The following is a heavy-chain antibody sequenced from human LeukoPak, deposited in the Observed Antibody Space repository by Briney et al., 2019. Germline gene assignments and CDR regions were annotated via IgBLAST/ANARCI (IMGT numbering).Heavy chain of an antibody. J-gene: IGHJ4*02. Sequence: ASVKVSCKASGYTSTSYGISWVRQAPGQGLEWMGWISAYNGNTNYAQKLQGRVTMTTDTSTSTAYMELRSLRSDDTAVYYCARVPWDFWSGYYIFDYWGQGTLVTVSS. CDR1: GYTSTSYG. V-gene: IGHV1-18*01. D-gene: IGHD3-3*01. CDR3: ARVPWDFWSGYYIFDY. CDR2: ISAYNGNT.